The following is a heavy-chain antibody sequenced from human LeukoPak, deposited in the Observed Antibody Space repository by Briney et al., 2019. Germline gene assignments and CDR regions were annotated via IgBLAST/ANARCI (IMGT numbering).Heavy chain of an antibody. CDR3: ARDPGRGYSYGYVFGDGDY. D-gene: IGHD5-18*01. J-gene: IGHJ4*02. Sequence: ASVTVSFKASGYTFTIYGISWVRQAPGQGREGVGWISAYNGNTNYAQKLQGRVTMTTDTSTSTAYMELRSLRSDDTAVYYCARDPGRGYSYGYVFGDGDYWGQGTLVTVSS. CDR2: ISAYNGNT. V-gene: IGHV1-18*01. CDR1: GYTFTIYG.